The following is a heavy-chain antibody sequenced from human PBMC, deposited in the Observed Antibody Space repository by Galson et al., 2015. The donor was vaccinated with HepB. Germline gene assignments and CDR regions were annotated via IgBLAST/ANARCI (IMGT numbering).Heavy chain of an antibody. J-gene: IGHJ4*02. Sequence: SLRLSCAASGFTFSSYSMNWVRQAPGKGLEWVSSISSSSSYIYYADSVKGRFTVSRDNAKNSLYLQMNSLRAEDTAVYYCARVYYYDRSGYDLKPLDYWGQGTLVTVS. V-gene: IGHV3-21*06. CDR3: ARVYYYDRSGYDLKPLDY. D-gene: IGHD3-22*01. CDR2: ISSSSSYI. CDR1: GFTFSSYS.